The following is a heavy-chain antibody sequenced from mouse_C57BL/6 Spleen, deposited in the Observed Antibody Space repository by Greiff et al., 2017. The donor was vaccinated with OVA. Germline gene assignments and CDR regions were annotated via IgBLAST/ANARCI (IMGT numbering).Heavy chain of an antibody. Sequence: EVKLVESGGGLVKPGGSLKLSCAASGFTFSSYAMSWVRQTPEKRLEWVATISAGGSYTYYPDNVKGRFTISRDNAKNNLYLQMSHLKSEDTAMYYCARDLITTRDWFAYWGKGTLVTVSA. D-gene: IGHD2-4*01. CDR1: GFTFSSYA. CDR3: ARDLITTRDWFAY. J-gene: IGHJ3*01. V-gene: IGHV5-4*01. CDR2: ISAGGSYT.